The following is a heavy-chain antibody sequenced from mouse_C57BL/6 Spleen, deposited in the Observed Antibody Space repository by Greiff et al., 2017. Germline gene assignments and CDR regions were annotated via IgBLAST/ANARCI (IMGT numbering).Heavy chain of an antibody. V-gene: IGHV2-9-1*01. Sequence: VKLMESGPGLVAPSQSLSITCTVSGFSLTSYAISWVRQPPGKGLEWLGVIWTGGGTNYNSALKSRLSISKDNSKSQVFLKMNSLQTDDTARYYCARIGYGSSYDWYFDVWGTGTTVTVSS. D-gene: IGHD1-1*01. CDR1: GFSLTSYA. CDR3: ARIGYGSSYDWYFDV. CDR2: IWTGGGT. J-gene: IGHJ1*03.